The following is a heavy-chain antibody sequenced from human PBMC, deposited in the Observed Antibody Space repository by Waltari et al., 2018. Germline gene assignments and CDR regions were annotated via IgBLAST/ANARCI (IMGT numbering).Heavy chain of an antibody. D-gene: IGHD3-10*01. J-gene: IGHJ4*02. CDR1: GFTFDEYA. V-gene: IGHV3-9*01. Sequence: EVQLVESGGALVQPGRSLRLSCAASGFTFDEYAMHWVRQAPGKGLEWVSGISSQSAAIVYADCAKGRFTVSRDNAETSLYLQMNSLRAEDTAFYYCVKRASGAKRYFDYWGQGTLVTVSA. CDR3: VKRASGAKRYFDY. CDR2: ISSQSAAI.